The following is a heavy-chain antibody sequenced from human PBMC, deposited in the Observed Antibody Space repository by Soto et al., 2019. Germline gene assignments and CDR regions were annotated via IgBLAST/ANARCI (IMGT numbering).Heavy chain of an antibody. V-gene: IGHV3-7*03. CDR2: IKHDAGEK. J-gene: IGHJ6*02. CDR3: AKELERPPLYGMDV. D-gene: IGHD1-1*01. Sequence: PGGSLRLSCVASGFTFSRYWMSWTRQAPGKWPEWVANIKHDAGEKYYADSVKGRFIISRDNAENSLYLHTNSLRAEDTAVYYCAKELERPPLYGMDVWGQGXTVTVYS. CDR1: GFTFSRYW.